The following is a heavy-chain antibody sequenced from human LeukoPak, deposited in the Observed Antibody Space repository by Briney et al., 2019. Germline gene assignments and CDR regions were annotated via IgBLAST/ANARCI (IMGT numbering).Heavy chain of an antibody. J-gene: IGHJ3*02. CDR2: ISDRGSPT. CDR3: ARDRGDYEGAFDI. D-gene: IGHD4-17*01. CDR1: GFSFSDDY. V-gene: IGHV3-11*04. Sequence: GGSLRLSCAASGFSFSDDYMSWIRQAPGKGLEWVAYISDRGSPTYYADSVKGRFTISWDNAKKSLYLQMNSLRAEDTAIHYCARDRGDYEGAFDIWGQGTMVTVSS.